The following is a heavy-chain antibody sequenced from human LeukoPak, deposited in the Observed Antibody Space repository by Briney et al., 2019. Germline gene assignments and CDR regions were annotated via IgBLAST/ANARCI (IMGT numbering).Heavy chain of an antibody. CDR2: ISSSGSTI. Sequence: GGSLRLSCAASGFTFSSYEMNWVRQAPGKGLEWVSYISSSGSTIYYADSVKGRLTISRDNSKNTLYLQMNSLRAEDTAVCYCAKDAREMATITFDAFDIWGQGTMVTVSS. J-gene: IGHJ3*02. CDR3: AKDAREMATITFDAFDI. V-gene: IGHV3-48*03. CDR1: GFTFSSYE. D-gene: IGHD5-24*01.